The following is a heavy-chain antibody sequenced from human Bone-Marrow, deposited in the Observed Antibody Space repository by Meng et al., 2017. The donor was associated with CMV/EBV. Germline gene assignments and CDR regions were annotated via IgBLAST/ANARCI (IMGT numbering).Heavy chain of an antibody. CDR1: GFTFSSYS. CDR2: ISSSSSYI. V-gene: IGHV3-21*01. J-gene: IGHJ4*02. D-gene: IGHD6-19*01. CDR3: ARDKSAGIAVAAFDY. Sequence: ETLSLTCAASGFTFSSYSMNWVRQAPGKGLEWVSSISSSSSYIYYADSVKGRFTISRDNAKNSLYLQMNSLRAEDTAVYYCARDKSAGIAVAAFDYWGQGTLVTVSS.